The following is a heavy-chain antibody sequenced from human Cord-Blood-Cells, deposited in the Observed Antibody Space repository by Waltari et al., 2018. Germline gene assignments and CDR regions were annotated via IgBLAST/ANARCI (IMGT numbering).Heavy chain of an antibody. CDR3: ATDQIAARPGYYYYYYMDV. CDR2: FDPEDGET. J-gene: IGHJ6*03. CDR1: GYTLTELS. V-gene: IGHV1-24*01. Sequence: QVQLVQSGAEVKKPGASVKVSCKVSGYTLTELSMHWVRPAPGKGPEWMGGFDPEDGETIYAQKFQGRVTMTEDTSTDTAYMELSSLRSEDTAVYYCATDQIAARPGYYYYYYMDVWGKGTTVTVSS. D-gene: IGHD6-6*01.